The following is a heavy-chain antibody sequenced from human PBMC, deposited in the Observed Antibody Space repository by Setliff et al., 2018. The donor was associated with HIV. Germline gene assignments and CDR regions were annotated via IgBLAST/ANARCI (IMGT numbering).Heavy chain of an antibody. J-gene: IGHJ4*02. V-gene: IGHV4-61*09. D-gene: IGHD2-21*01. CDR2: TYSSGST. Sequence: PSETLSLTCSVSGGSINRGNYYWTWIRQSAGKGLEWIGQTYSSGSTKCNPSLKSRVTISVDTSKNQLSLTLSSVTAADTAMYYCATYAGNGGGKGYWGQGTLVTVSS. CDR1: GGSINRGNYY. CDR3: ATYAGNGGGKGY.